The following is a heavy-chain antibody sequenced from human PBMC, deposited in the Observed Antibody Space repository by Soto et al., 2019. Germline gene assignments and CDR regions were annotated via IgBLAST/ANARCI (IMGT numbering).Heavy chain of an antibody. D-gene: IGHD3-10*01. CDR1: GFTVSSNF. CDR2: IYSGGNT. Sequence: EVQLVESGGGLVQPGGSLRLSCAASGFTVSSNFMNWVRQAPGKGLEWVSVIYSGGNTYYEDSVKGRFTISRHNSKNTLYLQINSLRVEDSAVYYCARDNDYGSGSLDYWGQGTLVIVSS. J-gene: IGHJ4*02. CDR3: ARDNDYGSGSLDY. V-gene: IGHV3-53*04.